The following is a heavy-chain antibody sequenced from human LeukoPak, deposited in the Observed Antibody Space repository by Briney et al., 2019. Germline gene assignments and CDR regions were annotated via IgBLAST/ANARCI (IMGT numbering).Heavy chain of an antibody. J-gene: IGHJ4*02. CDR2: ISSNGGST. D-gene: IGHD3-3*01. Sequence: QPGGSLRLSCAASGFTFSSYAMHWVRQAPGKGLEYVSAISSNGGSTYYANSVKGRFTISRDNSKNTLYLQMGSLGAEDMAVYYCARDPLEDYDFWSGSFDYWGQGTLVTVSS. V-gene: IGHV3-64*01. CDR1: GFTFSSYA. CDR3: ARDPLEDYDFWSGSFDY.